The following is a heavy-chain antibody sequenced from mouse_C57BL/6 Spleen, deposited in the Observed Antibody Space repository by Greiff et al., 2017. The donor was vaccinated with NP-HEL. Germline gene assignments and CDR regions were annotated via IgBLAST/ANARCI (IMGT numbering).Heavy chain of an antibody. J-gene: IGHJ3*01. V-gene: IGHV3-1*01. Sequence: VQLKQSGPGMVKPSQSLSLTCTVTGYSITSGYDWHWIRHFPGNKLEWMGYISYSGSTNYNPSLKSRISITHDTSKNHFFLKLNSVTTEDTATYYCAKGDDYDAWFAYWGQGTLVTVSA. D-gene: IGHD2-4*01. CDR2: ISYSGST. CDR3: AKGDDYDAWFAY. CDR1: GYSITSGYD.